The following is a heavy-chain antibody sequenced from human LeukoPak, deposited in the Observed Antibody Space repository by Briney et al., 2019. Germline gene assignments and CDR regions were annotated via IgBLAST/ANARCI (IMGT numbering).Heavy chain of an antibody. CDR2: IYYSGST. CDR1: GGSISSYY. J-gene: IGHJ4*02. V-gene: IGHV4-59*01. Sequence: PSETLSLTCTVSGGSISSYYWSWIRQPPGKGLEWIGYIYYSGSTNYNPSLKSRVTISVDTSKNQFSLKLSSVTAADTAVYYCARDGYGVLRGQGTLVTVSS. D-gene: IGHD5-12*01. CDR3: ARDGYGVL.